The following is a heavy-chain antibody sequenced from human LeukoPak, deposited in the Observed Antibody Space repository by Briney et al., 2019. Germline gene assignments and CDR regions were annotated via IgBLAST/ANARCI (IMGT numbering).Heavy chain of an antibody. J-gene: IGHJ4*02. CDR2: IYPDDSDT. D-gene: IGHD3-22*01. V-gene: IGHV5-51*01. CDR1: GYXFTSYW. Sequence: GESLKISCNGSGYXFTSYWICWVRQMPGKGLECMGIIYPDDSDTRYSPSFQGQVTISADKSISTAYLQWSSLKASDTAIYYCARRDLGGYYYFDYWGQGTLVTVSS. CDR3: ARRDLGGYYYFDY.